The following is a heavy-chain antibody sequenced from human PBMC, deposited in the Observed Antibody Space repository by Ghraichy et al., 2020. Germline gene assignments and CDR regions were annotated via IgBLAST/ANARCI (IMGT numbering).Heavy chain of an antibody. D-gene: IGHD3-3*02. Sequence: SETLSLTCTVSGGSISSGSYYWSWIRQPAGKGLEWIGRIYTSGSTNYNPSLKSRVTISVDTSKNQFSLKLSSVTAADTAVYYRARDCPQFWSGYLGLKENWFDPWGQGTLVTVSS. V-gene: IGHV4-61*02. CDR2: IYTSGST. CDR1: GGSISSGSYY. CDR3: ARDCPQFWSGYLGLKENWFDP. J-gene: IGHJ5*02.